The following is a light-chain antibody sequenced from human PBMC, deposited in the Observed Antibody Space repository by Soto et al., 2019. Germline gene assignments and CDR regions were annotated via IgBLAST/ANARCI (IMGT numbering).Light chain of an antibody. V-gene: IGLV2-14*01. CDR1: SSDVGGYNY. Sequence: QSVLTQPASVSGSPGQSITISCTGTSSDVGGYNYVCWYQHHPGKAPKLIISEASNRPSGVSDRFSGSKSGNTASLTISGLQPEDEADYYCTSFTSSTTYVFGTGTKVTVL. CDR3: TSFTSSTTYV. J-gene: IGLJ1*01. CDR2: EAS.